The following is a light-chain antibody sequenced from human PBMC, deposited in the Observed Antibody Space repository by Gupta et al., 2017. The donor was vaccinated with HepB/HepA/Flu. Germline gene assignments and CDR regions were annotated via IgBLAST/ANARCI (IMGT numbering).Light chain of an antibody. J-gene: IGKJ4*01. CDR3: QQRDNWPKIT. V-gene: IGKV3-11*01. CDR2: DAS. Sequence: EIVLTQSPATLSLSPGQRATLSCRASQSVSSSLAWYQQKQGQAPRLLIYDASTRDTGIPARFSGSGCGKDLTLTISSREPEDFAVYYCQQRDNWPKITFGRGTKVEIK. CDR1: QSVSSS.